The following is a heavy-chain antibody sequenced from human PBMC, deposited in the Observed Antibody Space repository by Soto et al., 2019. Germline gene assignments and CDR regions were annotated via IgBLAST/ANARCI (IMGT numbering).Heavy chain of an antibody. Sequence: GASVKVSCKASGGTFSSYTISWVRQAPGQGLEWMGRIIPILGIANYAQKFQGRVTITADKSTSTAYMELSSLRSEDTAVYYCASDGLASGTGMDVWGKGTTVTVSS. CDR1: GGTFSSYT. CDR2: IIPILGIA. J-gene: IGHJ6*04. CDR3: ASDGLASGTGMDV. D-gene: IGHD3-10*01. V-gene: IGHV1-69*02.